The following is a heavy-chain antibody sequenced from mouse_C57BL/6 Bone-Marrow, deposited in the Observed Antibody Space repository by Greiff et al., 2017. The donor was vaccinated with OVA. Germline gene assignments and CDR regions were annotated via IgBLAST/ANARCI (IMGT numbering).Heavy chain of an antibody. D-gene: IGHD1-1*01. J-gene: IGHJ1*03. CDR2: IDPSDSYT. Sequence: QVQLQQPGAELVKPGASVKLSCKASGYTFTSYWMQWVKQRPGQGLEWIGEIDPSDSYTNYNQKFKGKATLTVDTSSSTSYMQLISLTSEDSAVYYCARRALYYGSSYDWYFDVWGTGTTVTVSS. V-gene: IGHV1-50*01. CDR1: GYTFTSYW. CDR3: ARRALYYGSSYDWYFDV.